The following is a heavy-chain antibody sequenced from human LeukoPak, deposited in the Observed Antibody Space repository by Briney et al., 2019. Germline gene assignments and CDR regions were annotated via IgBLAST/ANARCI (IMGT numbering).Heavy chain of an antibody. V-gene: IGHV1-2*02. D-gene: IGHD3-9*01. CDR3: ARYTNYDILTGSFDY. CDR1: GYTFTGYY. Sequence: ASVTVSCKASGYTFTGYYMHWVRQAPGQGLEWMGWINPNSGGTNYAQKFQGRVTMTRDTSISTAYMELSRLRSDDTAVYYCARYTNYDILTGSFDYWGQGTLVTVSS. CDR2: INPNSGGT. J-gene: IGHJ4*02.